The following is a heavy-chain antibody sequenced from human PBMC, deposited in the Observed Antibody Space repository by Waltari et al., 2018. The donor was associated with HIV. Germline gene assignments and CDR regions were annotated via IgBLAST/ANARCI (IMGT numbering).Heavy chain of an antibody. CDR2: IYTSGST. Sequence: QVQLQESGPGLVKPSETLSLTCTVSGGSISSYYWRWIRQPPGQGLEWIGRIYTSGSTNYNPSLKSRVTMSVDTSKNQFSLKLSSVTAADTAVYYCARAGPKVTTYYYYYYGMDVWGQGTTVTVSS. CDR3: ARAGPKVTTYYYYYYGMDV. V-gene: IGHV4-4*07. D-gene: IGHD4-17*01. CDR1: GGSISSYY. J-gene: IGHJ6*02.